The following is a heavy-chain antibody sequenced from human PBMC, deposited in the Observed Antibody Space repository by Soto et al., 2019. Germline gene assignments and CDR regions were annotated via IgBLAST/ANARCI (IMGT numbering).Heavy chain of an antibody. CDR3: TRDFDWGSSY. J-gene: IGHJ4*02. CDR1: GFTFSNSW. V-gene: IGHV3-74*01. D-gene: IGHD7-27*01. Sequence: HPGGSLRLSCVEPGFTFSNSWIHWVRQAPGKGLVWVSRINSDGSYTGYADSVRGRFTISRDNAKNTVFLQMNSLRDEDTALYYCTRDFDWGSSYWGQGALVTVSS. CDR2: INSDGSYT.